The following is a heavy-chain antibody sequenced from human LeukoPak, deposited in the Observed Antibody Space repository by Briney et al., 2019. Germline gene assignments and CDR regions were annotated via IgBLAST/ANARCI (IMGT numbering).Heavy chain of an antibody. CDR1: GFTVSSNY. J-gene: IGHJ4*02. V-gene: IGHV3-53*01. Sequence: GGSLRLSCAASGFTVSSNYMSWVRQAPGKGLEWVSAISGSGGSTYYADSVKGRFTISRDNAKNSLYLQMNSLRAEDTAVYYCARVMTTVIKAFDYWGQGTLVTVSS. CDR3: ARVMTTVIKAFDY. CDR2: ISGSGGST. D-gene: IGHD4-17*01.